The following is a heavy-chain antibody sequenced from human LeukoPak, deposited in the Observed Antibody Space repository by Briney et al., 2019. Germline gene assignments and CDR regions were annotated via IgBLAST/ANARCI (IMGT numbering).Heavy chain of an antibody. Sequence: PGGSLRLPCAASGFTFSSYGMHWVRQAPGKGLEWVAVISYDGSNKYYADSVKGRFTISRDNSKNTLYLQMNSLRAEDTAVYYCAKDAHYDFWSGYILDYWGQGTLVTVSS. CDR1: GFTFSSYG. CDR3: AKDAHYDFWSGYILDY. J-gene: IGHJ4*02. D-gene: IGHD3-3*01. CDR2: ISYDGSNK. V-gene: IGHV3-30*18.